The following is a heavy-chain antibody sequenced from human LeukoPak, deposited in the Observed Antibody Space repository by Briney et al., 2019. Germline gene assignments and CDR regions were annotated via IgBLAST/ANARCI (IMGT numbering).Heavy chain of an antibody. V-gene: IGHV3-33*01. D-gene: IGHD2-2*02. J-gene: IGHJ4*02. CDR3: ARDEGYCSSTSCYTQMGFDY. Sequence: GGSLRLSCAASGFTFSSYGLHWVRRAPGKGLEWVAVIWYDGSNKYYADSVKSRFTISRDNSKNTLYLQMNSLRAEDTAVYYCARDEGYCSSTSCYTQMGFDYWGQGTLVTVSS. CDR2: IWYDGSNK. CDR1: GFTFSSYG.